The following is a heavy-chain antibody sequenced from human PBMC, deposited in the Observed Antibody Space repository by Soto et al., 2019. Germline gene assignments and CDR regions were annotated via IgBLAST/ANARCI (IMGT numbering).Heavy chain of an antibody. J-gene: IGHJ4*02. Sequence: SETLSLTCTVSGGSISSSSYYWGWIRQPPGKGLEWIGSIYYSGSTYYNPSLKSRVTISVDTSKNQFSLKLSSVTAADTAVYYCARNGAVAGTGRLKYFDYWGQGTLVTVS. CDR3: ARNGAVAGTGRLKYFDY. D-gene: IGHD6-19*01. CDR1: GGSISSSSYY. CDR2: IYYSGST. V-gene: IGHV4-39*01.